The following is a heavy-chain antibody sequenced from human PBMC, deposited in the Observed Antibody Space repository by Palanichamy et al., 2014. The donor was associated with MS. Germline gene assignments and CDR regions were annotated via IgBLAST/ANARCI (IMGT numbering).Heavy chain of an antibody. V-gene: IGHV3-53*02. D-gene: IGHD3-22*01. Sequence: EVQLVETGGGLIQPGGSLRLSCAASGFTVSSNYMSWVRQXPGKGLEWVSVIYSGGSTYYADSVKGRFTISRDNSKNTLYLQMNSLRAEDTAVYYCARMTYYYDSSGPRNYFDYWGQGTLVTVSP. CDR2: IYSGGST. CDR1: GFTVSSNY. J-gene: IGHJ4*02. CDR3: ARMTYYYDSSGPRNYFDY.